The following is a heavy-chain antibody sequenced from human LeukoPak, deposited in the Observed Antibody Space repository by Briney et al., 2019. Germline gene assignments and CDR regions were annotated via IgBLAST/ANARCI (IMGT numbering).Heavy chain of an antibody. J-gene: IGHJ5*02. CDR1: GGSISSSYW. V-gene: IGHV4-4*02. Sequence: SETLSLTCTVSGGSISSSYWWSWVRQPPGKGLDWIGEVYHTGSTNYNSSLKSRVTISVDKSKNQFSLKLTSVTAADTAVYYCARITVTKGRYNWFDPWGQGTLVTVSS. D-gene: IGHD4-11*01. CDR3: ARITVTKGRYNWFDP. CDR2: VYHTGST.